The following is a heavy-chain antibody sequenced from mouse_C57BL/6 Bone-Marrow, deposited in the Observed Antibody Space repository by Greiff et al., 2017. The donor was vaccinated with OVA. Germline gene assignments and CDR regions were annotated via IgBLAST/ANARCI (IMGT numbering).Heavy chain of an antibody. D-gene: IGHD2-1*01. V-gene: IGHV2-2*02. CDR3: ARKGDGNYWFAY. CDR1: GFSLTSYG. CDR2: IWSGGST. Sequence: VQLQQSGPGLVQPSQSLSITCTVSGFSLTSYGVHWVRQSPGTGLEWLGVIWSGGSTDYNAAFISRLSISKDNSKSQVFFKMNSLQANDTAIYYCARKGDGNYWFAYWGQGTLVTVSA. J-gene: IGHJ3*01.